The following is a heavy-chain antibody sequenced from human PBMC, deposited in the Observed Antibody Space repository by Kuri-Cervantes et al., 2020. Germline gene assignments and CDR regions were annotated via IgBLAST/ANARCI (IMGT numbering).Heavy chain of an antibody. J-gene: IGHJ3*02. D-gene: IGHD2-15*01. CDR3: ARGSSEDDAVAFDI. Sequence: GESLKISCKGSGHSFNSFWIGWVRQMPGEGLEWMGIIYPGDSDTRYSPPFQGQVTISADKSTSTAYLQWSSLKASDTAMYYCARGSSEDDAVAFDIWGQGTMVTVSS. V-gene: IGHV5-51*01. CDR2: IYPGDSDT. CDR1: GHSFNSFW.